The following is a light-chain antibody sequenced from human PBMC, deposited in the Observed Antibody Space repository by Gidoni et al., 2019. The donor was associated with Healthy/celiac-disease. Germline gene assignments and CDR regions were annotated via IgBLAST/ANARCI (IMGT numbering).Light chain of an antibody. Sequence: DIQMIKSPSSLSASVGDRVTITCQASQDISNYLNWYQQKPGKAPKLLIYDASNLETGVPSRFSGSGSGTDFTFTISSLQPEDIATYYCQQYDNLPRTFGQGTKLEIK. V-gene: IGKV1-33*01. CDR3: QQYDNLPRT. CDR1: QDISNY. CDR2: DAS. J-gene: IGKJ2*02.